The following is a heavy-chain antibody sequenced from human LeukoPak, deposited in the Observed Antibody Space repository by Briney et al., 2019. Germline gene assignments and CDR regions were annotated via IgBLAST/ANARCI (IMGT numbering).Heavy chain of an antibody. CDR1: GGSFSGYY. J-gene: IGHJ4*02. D-gene: IGHD6-6*01. Sequence: SETLSLTCAVYGGSFSGYYWSWIRQPPGKGLEWIGEINHSGSTNYNPSLKSRVTISVDTSKNQFSLKLSSVTAADTAVYYCARHETPRSRIAARRGLRWFDYWGQGTLVTVSS. CDR2: INHSGST. CDR3: ARHETPRSRIAARRGLRWFDY. V-gene: IGHV4-34*01.